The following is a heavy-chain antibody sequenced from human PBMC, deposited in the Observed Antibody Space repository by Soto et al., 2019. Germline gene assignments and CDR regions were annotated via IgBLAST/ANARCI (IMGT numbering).Heavy chain of an antibody. CDR3: AKEQRASVHYYGMDV. J-gene: IGHJ6*02. CDR1: GFTFSSHA. Sequence: PGGSLRLSCADSGFTFSSHAMRWVRQAPGKGLEWVSAISGSGGSTYYADSVKGRVTISRDNYKNTLYLHMNSLRAEDTDVYYCAKEQRASVHYYGMDVWGQGTTVTVSS. D-gene: IGHD6-25*01. V-gene: IGHV3-23*01. CDR2: ISGSGGST.